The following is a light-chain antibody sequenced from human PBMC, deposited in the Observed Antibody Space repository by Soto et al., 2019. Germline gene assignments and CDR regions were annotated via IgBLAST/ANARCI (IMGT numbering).Light chain of an antibody. CDR2: GAS. Sequence: EIVMTQSPATLSVSPWERATLSCRASQSVRSNLAWYQQKPGQSPRLLIYGASTRATGIPARFSGSGSGTDFTLTISGLEPEDFTVYYCQHYGISPPITFGQGTRLEIK. CDR1: QSVRSN. V-gene: IGKV3-15*01. J-gene: IGKJ5*01. CDR3: QHYGISPPIT.